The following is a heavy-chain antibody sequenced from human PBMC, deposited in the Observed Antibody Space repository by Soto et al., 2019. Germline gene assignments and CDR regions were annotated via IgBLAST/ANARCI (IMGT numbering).Heavy chain of an antibody. D-gene: IGHD3-9*01. Sequence: GGSLRLSYTASGFTFGDYAMSWFRQAPGKGLEWVGFIRSKAYGGTTEYAASVKGRFTISRDDSKSIAYLQMNSLKTEDTAVYYCTAQGVDWLLVGYWGQGTLVTVSS. CDR3: TAQGVDWLLVGY. CDR1: GFTFGDYA. CDR2: IRSKAYGGTT. V-gene: IGHV3-49*03. J-gene: IGHJ4*02.